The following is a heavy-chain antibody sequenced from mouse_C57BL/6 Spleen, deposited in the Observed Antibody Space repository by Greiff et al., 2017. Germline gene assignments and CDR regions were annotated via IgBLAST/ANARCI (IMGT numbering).Heavy chain of an antibody. J-gene: IGHJ3*01. D-gene: IGHD2-4*01. V-gene: IGHV3-6*01. CDR2: ISYDGSN. Sequence: EESGPGLVKPSQSLSLTCSVTGYSITSGYYWNWIRQFPGNKLEWMGYISYDGSNNYNPSLKNRISITRDTSKNQFFLKLNSVTTEDTATYDCARDIGYDYAKVWFAYWGQGTLVTVSA. CDR3: ARDIGYDYAKVWFAY. CDR1: GYSITSGYY.